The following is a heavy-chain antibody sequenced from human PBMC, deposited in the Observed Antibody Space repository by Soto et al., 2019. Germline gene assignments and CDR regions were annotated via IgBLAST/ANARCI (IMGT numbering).Heavy chain of an antibody. CDR3: ARDRLIAVTGLLRN. CDR1: GYPFTSYG. Sequence: QVQLVQSGAEVKKPGASVKVSCKTSGYPFTSYGSIWVRQAPGQGPEWMGWISAYDDKTIYSQKFQGRVTLTADTSTTTAYMELRGLRFDDTAVYYCARDRLIAVTGLLRNWGQGTLVTVSS. V-gene: IGHV1-18*01. J-gene: IGHJ4*02. CDR2: ISAYDDKT. D-gene: IGHD6-19*01.